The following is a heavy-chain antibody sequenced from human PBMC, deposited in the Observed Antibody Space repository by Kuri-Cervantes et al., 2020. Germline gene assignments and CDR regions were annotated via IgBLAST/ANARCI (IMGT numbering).Heavy chain of an antibody. Sequence: SETLSLTCTVSGGSISSGDYYWSWIRQPPGKGLEWIGYIYYSGSTYYNPSLKSRVTISVDTSKNQFSLQLSSVTPEDTAVYYCARGLRYAFDIWGQGTMVTVSS. CDR3: ARGLRYAFDI. CDR1: GGSISSGDYY. CDR2: IYYSGST. D-gene: IGHD3-3*01. J-gene: IGHJ3*02. V-gene: IGHV4-30-4*01.